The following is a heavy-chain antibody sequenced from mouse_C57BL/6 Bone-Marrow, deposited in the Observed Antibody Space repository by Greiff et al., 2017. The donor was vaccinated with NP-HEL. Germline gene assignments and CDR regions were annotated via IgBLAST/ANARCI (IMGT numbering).Heavy chain of an antibody. CDR3: ARSGDYGPYAMDY. CDR1: GYTFTDYN. CDR2: INPNNGGT. V-gene: IGHV1-22*01. Sequence: EVQLQQSGPELVKPGASVKMSCKASGYTFTDYNMHWVKQSHGKSLEWIGYINPNNGGTSYNQKFKGKATLTVNKSSSTAYMELRSLTSEDSAVYYGARSGDYGPYAMDYWGQGTSVTVSA. J-gene: IGHJ4*01. D-gene: IGHD2-4*01.